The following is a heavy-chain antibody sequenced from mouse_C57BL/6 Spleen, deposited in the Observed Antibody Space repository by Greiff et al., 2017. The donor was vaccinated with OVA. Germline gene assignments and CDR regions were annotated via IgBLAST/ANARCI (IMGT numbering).Heavy chain of an antibody. J-gene: IGHJ1*03. D-gene: IGHD1-1*01. CDR2: IDPNSGGT. V-gene: IGHV1-72*01. Sequence: QVQLKQPGAELVKPGASVKLSCKASGYTFTSYWMHWVKQRPGRGLEWIGRIDPNSGGTKYNEKFKSKATLTVDKPSSTAYMQLSSLTSEDSAVYYCARERALPGSSSYWYFDVWGTGTTVTVSS. CDR1: GYTFTSYW. CDR3: ARERALPGSSSYWYFDV.